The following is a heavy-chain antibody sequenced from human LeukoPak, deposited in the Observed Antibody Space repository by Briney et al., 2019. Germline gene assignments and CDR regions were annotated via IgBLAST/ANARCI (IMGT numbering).Heavy chain of an antibody. CDR2: ICGSGGCT. CDR1: GFTFSNYA. V-gene: IGHV3-23*01. CDR3: AKVGIRISFIVVVFTTADDWYFDL. D-gene: IGHD3-22*01. Sequence: GGSLRLSCAASGFTFSNYAMSWVRQAPGKGVGWGSGICGSGGCTYYADAVKGGLTISRDSSKNTLYLQMCIVRTEGAAAYYCAKVGIRISFIVVVFTTADDWYFDLWGRGTLVTVSS. J-gene: IGHJ2*01.